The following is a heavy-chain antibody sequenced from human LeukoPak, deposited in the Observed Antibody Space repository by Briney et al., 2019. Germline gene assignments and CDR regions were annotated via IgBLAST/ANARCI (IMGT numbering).Heavy chain of an antibody. CDR2: ISYDGSNK. V-gene: IGHV3-30-3*01. D-gene: IGHD3-16*01. Sequence: PGRSLRLSCAASGFTFSSYAMHWVRQAPGKGLEWVAVISYDGSNKYYADSVKGRFTISRDNSKNTLYLQMNSLRAEDTAVYYCARVGGESYWGQGTLVTVSS. CDR3: ARVGGESY. CDR1: GFTFSSYA. J-gene: IGHJ4*02.